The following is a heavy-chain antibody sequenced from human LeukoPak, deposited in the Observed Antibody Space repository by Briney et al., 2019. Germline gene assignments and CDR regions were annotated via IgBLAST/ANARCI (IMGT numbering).Heavy chain of an antibody. CDR2: IYYSGST. D-gene: IGHD6-13*01. J-gene: IGHJ4*02. Sequence: SETLSLTSTVSGGSINSYHWSWLRQPPGKGLEWIGYIYYSGSTSYNPSLKSRVTISVDTSKNQFSLKLSSVIAADTAVYYCARRQSSWHFDSWGQGTLVTVSS. CDR1: GGSINSYH. CDR3: ARRQSSWHFDS. V-gene: IGHV4-59*08.